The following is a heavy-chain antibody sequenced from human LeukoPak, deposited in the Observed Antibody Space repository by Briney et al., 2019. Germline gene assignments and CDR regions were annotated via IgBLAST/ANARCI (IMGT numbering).Heavy chain of an antibody. CDR2: ISAYNGNT. V-gene: IGHV1-18*01. D-gene: IGHD2-15*01. CDR1: GYTFTSYG. J-gene: IGHJ5*02. CDR3: ARGTCSGGSCYNWFDP. Sequence: GASVKVSCKASGYTFTSYGISRVRQAPGQGLEWMGWISAYNGNTNYAQKLQGRVTMTTDTSTSTAYMELRSLRSDDTAVYYCARGTCSGGSCYNWFDPWGQGTLVTVSS.